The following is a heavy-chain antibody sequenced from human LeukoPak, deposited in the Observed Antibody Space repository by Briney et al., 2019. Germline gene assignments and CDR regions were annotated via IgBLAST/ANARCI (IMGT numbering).Heavy chain of an antibody. Sequence: GGSLRLSCAASGFTFSSYAMSWVRQAPGKGLEWVSAISGSGGSTYYADSVKGRFTISRDNSKNTLYLQMNSLRAEDTAVYYCARSGSGSYYKTSDYWGQGTLVTVSS. CDR2: ISGSGGST. D-gene: IGHD3-10*01. CDR1: GFTFSSYA. CDR3: ARSGSGSYYKTSDY. V-gene: IGHV3-23*01. J-gene: IGHJ4*02.